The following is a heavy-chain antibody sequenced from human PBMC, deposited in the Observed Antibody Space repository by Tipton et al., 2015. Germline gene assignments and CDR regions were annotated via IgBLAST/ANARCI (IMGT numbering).Heavy chain of an antibody. V-gene: IGHV3-23*01. CDR2: ISGSGGST. CDR1: GFTFSNYW. J-gene: IGHJ4*02. CDR3: ARDIRGGEDY. D-gene: IGHD3-16*01. Sequence: SLRLSCAASGFTFSNYWMTWVRQAPGKGLEWVSTISGSGGSTYYADSVKGRFTISRDNSQNTLYLQMNSLRSDDTAVYYCARDIRGGEDYWGQGTLVTVSS.